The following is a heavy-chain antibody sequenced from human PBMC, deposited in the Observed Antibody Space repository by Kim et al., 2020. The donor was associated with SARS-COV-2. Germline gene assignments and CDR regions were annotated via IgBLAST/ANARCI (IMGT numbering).Heavy chain of an antibody. CDR2: IYYSGST. J-gene: IGHJ5*02. CDR3: ARHATMLVVPAAIENWFDP. D-gene: IGHD2-2*01. V-gene: IGHV4-39*01. Sequence: SETLSLTCTVSGGSISSSSYYWGWIRQPPGKGLEWIGSIYYSGSTYYNPSLKSRVTISVDTSKNQFSLKLSSVTAADTAVYYCARHATMLVVPAAIENWFDPWGQGTLVTVSS. CDR1: GGSISSSSYY.